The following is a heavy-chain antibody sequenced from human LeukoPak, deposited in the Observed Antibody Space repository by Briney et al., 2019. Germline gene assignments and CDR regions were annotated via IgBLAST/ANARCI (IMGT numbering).Heavy chain of an antibody. D-gene: IGHD6-19*01. CDR1: GFSFKTYD. V-gene: IGHV3-21*05. CDR2: ISVGGSDE. Sequence: GGSLRLSCVASGFSFKTYDMNWVRQAPGKGLEWISYISVGGSDEDYADSVKGRFSISRDNAKNSVFLQMNSLRVEDTAVYYCARDVGFNNGWPAWGQGTLVTVYS. J-gene: IGHJ5*02. CDR3: ARDVGFNNGWPA.